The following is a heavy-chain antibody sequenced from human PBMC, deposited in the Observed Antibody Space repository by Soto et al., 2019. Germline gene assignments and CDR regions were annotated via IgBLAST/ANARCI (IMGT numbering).Heavy chain of an antibody. CDR3: AREVGEIDS. Sequence: GGSLRLSCAASGFTFSRFGMHWVRQAPGKGLEWVAVIWYDGSTQYYGDSVKGRFTISRDNSKNTLYLQMNSLSAEDTAVYYCAREVGEIDSWGQGTLVTVSS. J-gene: IGHJ4*02. D-gene: IGHD2-2*01. CDR1: GFTFSRFG. V-gene: IGHV3-33*01. CDR2: IWYDGSTQ.